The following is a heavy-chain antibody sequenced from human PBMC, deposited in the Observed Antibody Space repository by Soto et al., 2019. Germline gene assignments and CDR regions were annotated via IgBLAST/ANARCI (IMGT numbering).Heavy chain of an antibody. J-gene: IGHJ5*02. CDR3: ARGGSSWYLNWFDP. D-gene: IGHD6-13*01. CDR2: IIPSFGTA. Sequence: QVQLVQSGAEVKKPGSSVKVSCKASGGTFSSYAISWVRQAPGQGLEWMGGIIPSFGTANSAQKFQGRVTLTADESTRTAYMELSSLTSEDTAVYYCARGGSSWYLNWFDPWGQGTLVTVSS. V-gene: IGHV1-69*01. CDR1: GGTFSSYA.